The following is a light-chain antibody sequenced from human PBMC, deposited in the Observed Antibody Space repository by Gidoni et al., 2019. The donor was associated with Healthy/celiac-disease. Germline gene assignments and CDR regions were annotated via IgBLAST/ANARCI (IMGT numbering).Light chain of an antibody. Sequence: ETVMTQSPATLSVSPGERATLSCRASQSVSNNLAWYQQKPGQAPRLLIYDASTRATGIPARFSGSGSGTDFTLTISSLQSEDFAVYYCQQYNNWPPITFXQXTRLDIK. CDR2: DAS. J-gene: IGKJ5*01. CDR1: QSVSNN. CDR3: QQYNNWPPIT. V-gene: IGKV3-15*01.